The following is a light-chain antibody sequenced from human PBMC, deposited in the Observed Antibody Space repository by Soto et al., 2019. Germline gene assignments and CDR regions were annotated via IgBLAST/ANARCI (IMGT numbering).Light chain of an antibody. CDR1: QTVSSY. CDR3: QHRMNWPLT. CDR2: EAS. Sequence: EIGLTQSPATLSLSPWERATLSCRARQTVSSYLLWYQQKPGQAPRLLIYEASDRASGNPARVSGRGSETDFTLPISSLEPEDFEVYYCQHRMNWPLTFGQGTRLEIK. J-gene: IGKJ5*01. V-gene: IGKV3-11*01.